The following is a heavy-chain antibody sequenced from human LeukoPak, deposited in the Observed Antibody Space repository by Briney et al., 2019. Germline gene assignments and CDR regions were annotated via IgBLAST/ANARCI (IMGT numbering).Heavy chain of an antibody. CDR3: ARDSFHYYDSSPVDY. CDR2: ISSSSSYI. Sequence: PGGSLRLSCAASGFTFSSYSMNWVRQAPGKGLEWVSSISSSSSYIYYADSVKGRFTISRDNAKNSLYLQMNSLRAGDTAVYYCARDSFHYYDSSPVDYWGQGTLVTVSS. CDR1: GFTFSSYS. D-gene: IGHD3-22*01. V-gene: IGHV3-21*01. J-gene: IGHJ4*02.